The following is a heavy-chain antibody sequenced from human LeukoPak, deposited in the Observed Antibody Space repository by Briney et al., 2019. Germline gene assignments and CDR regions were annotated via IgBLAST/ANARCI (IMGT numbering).Heavy chain of an antibody. Sequence: PSETLSLTCAVYGGSFSGYYWSWIRQPPGKGLEWIGEINHSGSTNYNPSLKSRVTISVDTSKNQFSLKLSSVTTADTAVYYCARRGLTGSVEMFDYWGQGTLVTVSS. V-gene: IGHV4-34*01. CDR1: GGSFSGYY. CDR2: INHSGST. CDR3: ARRGLTGSVEMFDY. J-gene: IGHJ4*02. D-gene: IGHD4-23*01.